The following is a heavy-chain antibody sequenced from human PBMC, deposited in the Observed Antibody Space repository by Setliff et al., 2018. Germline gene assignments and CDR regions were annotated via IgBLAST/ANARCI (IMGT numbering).Heavy chain of an antibody. CDR2: ISAYNGNT. Sequence: ASVKVSCKASGYTFTSYGISWVRQAPGQGLEWMGWISAYNGNTNYAQKLQGRVTMTTDTSTSTAYMELRSLRSDDTAVYYCARGPKLLSHCSSTSCYLGYWGQGTLVTVSS. CDR1: GYTFTSYG. V-gene: IGHV1-18*01. CDR3: ARGPKLLSHCSSTSCYLGY. J-gene: IGHJ4*02. D-gene: IGHD2-2*01.